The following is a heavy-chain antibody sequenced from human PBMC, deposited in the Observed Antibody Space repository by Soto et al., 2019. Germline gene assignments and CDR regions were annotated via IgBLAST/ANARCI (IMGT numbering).Heavy chain of an antibody. D-gene: IGHD2-15*01. Sequence: GGSLRLSCAASGFTFNYYAMSWVRQAPGKGLEWVSGISGSGDGTHYADFVKGRFTISRDNSKNTLFLQMNSLRAEDTAVYFCAKDLVAATGYWGQGTLVTVSS. CDR1: GFTFNYYA. J-gene: IGHJ4*02. CDR3: AKDLVAATGY. CDR2: ISGSGDGT. V-gene: IGHV3-23*01.